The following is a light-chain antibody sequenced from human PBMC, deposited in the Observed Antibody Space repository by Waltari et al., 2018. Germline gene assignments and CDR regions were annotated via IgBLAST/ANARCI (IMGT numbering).Light chain of an antibody. CDR2: EVT. CDR3: CSYAGSGTWV. CDR1: SSDIGYYNL. J-gene: IGLJ3*02. V-gene: IGLV2-23*02. Sequence: QSALTQPASVSGSPGQSITISCTGTSSDIGYYNLVSWYQHLPGKAPKVMIYEVTKRPSGVSNRFSGSKSGTTASLTISGVQAEDEGHYYCCSYAGSGTWVFGGGTKLTVL.